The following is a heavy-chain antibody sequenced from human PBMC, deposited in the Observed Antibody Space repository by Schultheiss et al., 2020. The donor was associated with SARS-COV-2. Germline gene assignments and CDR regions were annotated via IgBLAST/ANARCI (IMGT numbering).Heavy chain of an antibody. D-gene: IGHD3-16*01. V-gene: IGHV3-7*03. Sequence: GGSLRLSCAASGFTFSSYDMHWVRQATGKGLEWVANIKQDGSEKYYVDSVKGRFTISRDNAKNSLYLQMNSLRVEDTALYYCAKSVGADFYYGMDVWGQGTTVTVSS. CDR1: GFTFSSYD. CDR3: AKSVGADFYYGMDV. J-gene: IGHJ6*02. CDR2: IKQDGSEK.